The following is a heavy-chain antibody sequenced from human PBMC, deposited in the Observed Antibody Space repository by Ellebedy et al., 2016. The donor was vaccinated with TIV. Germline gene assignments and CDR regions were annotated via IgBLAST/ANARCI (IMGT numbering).Heavy chain of an antibody. CDR1: GFTFSSYW. D-gene: IGHD3-10*01. Sequence: GESLKISCAASGFTFSSYWMHWVRQAPGKGLVWVSRINSDGSSTNYADSVKGRFTISTHNSRNTLYLQMTNLRTEDTAVYYCAKGSFPFGDKSERIYSFQYWGQGTLVTVSS. CDR2: INSDGSST. V-gene: IGHV3-74*01. J-gene: IGHJ4*02. CDR3: AKGSFPFGDKSERIYSFQY.